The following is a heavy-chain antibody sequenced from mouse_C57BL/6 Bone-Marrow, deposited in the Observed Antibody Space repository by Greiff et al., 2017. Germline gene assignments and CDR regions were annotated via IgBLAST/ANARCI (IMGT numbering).Heavy chain of an antibody. V-gene: IGHV1-55*01. CDR3: ARGGDDYGYFDV. CDR1: GYTFTSYW. Sequence: QVQLQQPGAELVKPGASVKMSCKASGYTFTSYWITWVKQRPGQGLEWIGDIYPGSGSTNYNEKFKSKATLTVDTSSSTAYMQLSSLTSEDSAVYFCARGGDDYGYFDVWGTGTTVTVSS. J-gene: IGHJ1*03. CDR2: IYPGSGST. D-gene: IGHD2-4*01.